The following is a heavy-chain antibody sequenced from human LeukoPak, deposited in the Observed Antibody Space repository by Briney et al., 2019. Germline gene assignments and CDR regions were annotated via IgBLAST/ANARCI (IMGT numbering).Heavy chain of an antibody. CDR2: IYYSKNT. V-gene: IGHV4-39*07. Sequence: SETLSLTCTVSGGSISSSSAYWGWIRQPPGKGLEWIGSIYYSKNTYYNPSLKSRVTISADTSKNQFSLTLGSVSAADTAVYYCARFHVHGYNSGLDLWGRGTLVTVSS. J-gene: IGHJ2*01. CDR1: GGSISSSSAY. D-gene: IGHD1-1*01. CDR3: ARFHVHGYNSGLDL.